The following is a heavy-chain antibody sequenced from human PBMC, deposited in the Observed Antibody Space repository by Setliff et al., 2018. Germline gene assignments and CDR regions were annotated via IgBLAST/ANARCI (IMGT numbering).Heavy chain of an antibody. CDR1: GYTFINYG. Sequence: GASVKVSCKASGYTFINYGINWVRQAPGQGLEWMGWMNPNSGNTGYAQKFQGRVTMTRNTSISTAYMELSSLRSEDTAVYYCARRVGSVGIQLPDYWGQGTLVTVSS. CDR2: MNPNSGNT. J-gene: IGHJ4*02. V-gene: IGHV1-8*02. CDR3: ARRVGSVGIQLPDY. D-gene: IGHD5-18*01.